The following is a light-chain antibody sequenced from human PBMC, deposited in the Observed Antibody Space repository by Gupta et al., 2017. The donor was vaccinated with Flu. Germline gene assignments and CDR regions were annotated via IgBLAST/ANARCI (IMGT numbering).Light chain of an antibody. CDR1: SSDVGGYNL. CDR3: CSNAGSNSAV. V-gene: IGLV2-23*02. CDR2: EVS. J-gene: IGLJ1*01. Sequence: QYALSQPASVSGSPGQTITISCKGSSSDVGGYNLVSWYQQHPGKAPKFLMYEVSTRPSGVSNRFSGSKSGNTASLTISGLQAEDEADYYCCSNAGSNSAVFGTGPKVTV.